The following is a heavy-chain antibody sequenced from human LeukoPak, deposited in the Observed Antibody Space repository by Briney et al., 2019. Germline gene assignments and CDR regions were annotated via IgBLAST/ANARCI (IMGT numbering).Heavy chain of an antibody. CDR3: AKMTTGYSSGRYPAWPIDY. CDR2: IFGSGGSA. Sequence: GGSLRLSCAASGFTFSSYAMSWVRQAPGKGLEWVSGIFGSGGSAHYADSVKGRFTISRDNSKNTVYLQMDSLRVEDTAIYYCAKMTTGYSSGRYPAWPIDYWGQGTLVTVSS. J-gene: IGHJ4*02. V-gene: IGHV3-23*01. CDR1: GFTFSSYA. D-gene: IGHD2-15*01.